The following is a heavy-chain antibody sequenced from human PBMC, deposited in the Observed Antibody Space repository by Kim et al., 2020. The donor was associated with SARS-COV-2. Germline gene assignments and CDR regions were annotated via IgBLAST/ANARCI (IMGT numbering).Heavy chain of an antibody. V-gene: IGHV1-69*04. CDR1: GGTFSSYA. CDR2: IIPILGIA. D-gene: IGHD6-19*01. CDR3: ANKGIAVAGTSPYYYYGMDV. Sequence: SVKVSCKASGGTFSSYAISWVRQAPGQGLEWMGRIIPILGIANYAQKFQGRVTITADKSTSTAYMELSSLRSEDTAVYYCANKGIAVAGTSPYYYYGMDVWGQGTTVTVSS. J-gene: IGHJ6*02.